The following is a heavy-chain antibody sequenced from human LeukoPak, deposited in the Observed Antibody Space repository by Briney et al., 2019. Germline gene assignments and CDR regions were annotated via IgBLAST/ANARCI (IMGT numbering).Heavy chain of an antibody. J-gene: IGHJ4*02. V-gene: IGHV4-59*01. CDR1: SGSITGYY. Sequence: SETLSLTCTVSSGSITGYYWSWIRQPPGKGVEWIAYVYATGTTNYNSSLKTRATISIDTSKNQLSLTLTSLTATDTAVYYCARVGSGGAWFDFWGQGALVSISS. CDR3: ARVGSGGAWFDF. CDR2: VYATGTT. D-gene: IGHD6-19*01.